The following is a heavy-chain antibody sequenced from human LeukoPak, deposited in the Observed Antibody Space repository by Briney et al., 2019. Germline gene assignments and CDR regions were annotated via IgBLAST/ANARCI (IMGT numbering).Heavy chain of an antibody. V-gene: IGHV4-59*08. Sequence: PSETLSLTCSVSDGSINSYYWNWIRRPPGKGLEWIGYIYYNGNTNYSPSLKSRVTISVDTSKNQFSLKLSSVTAADTAVYYCARLPDSRPTSGAFDIWGQGTMVAVSS. D-gene: IGHD3-22*01. CDR2: IYYNGNT. CDR3: ARLPDSRPTSGAFDI. J-gene: IGHJ3*02. CDR1: DGSINSYY.